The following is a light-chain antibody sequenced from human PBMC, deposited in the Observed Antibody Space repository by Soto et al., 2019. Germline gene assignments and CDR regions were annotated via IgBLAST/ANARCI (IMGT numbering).Light chain of an antibody. CDR1: QSVSSSY. Sequence: EIVLTQSPGTLSLSPGERATLSCRASQSVSSSYLAWYQQKPGQAPRLLIYGASSRATGLPDRFSGSGSGTDFTLTISRLEPEDFAVYYCQQYGSSPPLTFGGGTNVEIK. CDR2: GAS. CDR3: QQYGSSPPLT. J-gene: IGKJ4*01. V-gene: IGKV3-20*01.